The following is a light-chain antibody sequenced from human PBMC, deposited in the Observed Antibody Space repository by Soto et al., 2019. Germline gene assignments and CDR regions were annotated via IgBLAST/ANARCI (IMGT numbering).Light chain of an antibody. CDR2: EVN. J-gene: IGLJ1*01. CDR1: SSNVGSYKL. V-gene: IGLV2-23*02. Sequence: QSVLTQPASVSGSPGQSITISCTGTSSNVGSYKLVSWYQQHPGKAPKLMIFEVNKRPSGVSNRFSGSKSGNTASLTISGLKVEDEAEYYCCSSGGSPTYVFGTGTRSPS. CDR3: CSSGGSPTYV.